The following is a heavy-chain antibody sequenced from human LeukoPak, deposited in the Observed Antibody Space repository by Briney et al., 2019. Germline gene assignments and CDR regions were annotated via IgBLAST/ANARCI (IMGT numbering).Heavy chain of an antibody. D-gene: IGHD4-17*01. CDR3: ARGVRVTVTTSWFDP. Sequence: ASVKVSCKASGYTFTSYDINWVRQATGQGLEWMGWMNPNSGNTGYAQKFQGRVTMSRNTSISTAYMELSSLRSEDTAVYYCARGVRVTVTTSWFDPWGQGTLVTVSS. CDR1: GYTFTSYD. CDR2: MNPNSGNT. V-gene: IGHV1-8*01. J-gene: IGHJ5*02.